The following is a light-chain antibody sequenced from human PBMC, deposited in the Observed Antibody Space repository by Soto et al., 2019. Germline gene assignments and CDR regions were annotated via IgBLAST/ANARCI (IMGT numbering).Light chain of an antibody. Sequence: QSALTQPASVSGSPGQSITISFTRTISHVGGYNYVSWYQQHPGKAPKLMIHDVSNRPSGVSNRFSGSKSGNTASLTISGLQAEDEADYYCSSYTSSSPYVFGTGTKLTVL. J-gene: IGLJ1*01. V-gene: IGLV2-14*01. CDR2: DVS. CDR3: SSYTSSSPYV. CDR1: ISHVGGYNY.